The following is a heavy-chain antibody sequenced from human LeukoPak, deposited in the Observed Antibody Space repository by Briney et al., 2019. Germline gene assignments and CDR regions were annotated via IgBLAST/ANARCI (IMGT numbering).Heavy chain of an antibody. Sequence: ASVKVSCRASGYTFTSYDINWVRQATGQGLEWMGWMNPNSGNTGYAQKFQGRVTMTRNTSISTAYMELSSLRSEDTAVYYCATRGGYSSGWAYWGQGTLVTVSS. D-gene: IGHD6-19*01. V-gene: IGHV1-8*01. CDR3: ATRGGYSSGWAY. CDR2: MNPNSGNT. J-gene: IGHJ4*02. CDR1: GYTFTSYD.